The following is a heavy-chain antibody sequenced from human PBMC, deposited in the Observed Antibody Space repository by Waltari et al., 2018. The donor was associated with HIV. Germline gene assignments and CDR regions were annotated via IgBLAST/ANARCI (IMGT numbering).Heavy chain of an antibody. CDR2: IFPGDSDT. D-gene: IGHD6-19*01. CDR3: AALAGAEWDLVADS. V-gene: IGHV5-51*01. J-gene: IGHJ5*01. CDR1: DHNYW. Sequence: EVRLVQSGGEVKKPGESLRISCQSSDHNYWIGWLRQMPGKGLQWRGFIFPGDSDTGYSPSFHGQGTISADRSISTAYMQWRSLKASDTAMYYCAALAGAEWDLVADSWGQGTLLTVSS.